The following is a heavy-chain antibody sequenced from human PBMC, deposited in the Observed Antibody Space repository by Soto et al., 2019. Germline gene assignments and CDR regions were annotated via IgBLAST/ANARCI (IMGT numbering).Heavy chain of an antibody. D-gene: IGHD6-19*01. V-gene: IGHV6-1*01. J-gene: IGHJ6*02. CDR3: ARDSVAGPQYYYGMDV. CDR1: GDSVSSNSAA. CDR2: TYYRSKWYN. Sequence: PSQTLSLTCAISGDSVSSNSAAWNWIRQSPSRGLEWLGRTYYRSKWYNDYAVSVKSRITINPDTSKNQFSLQLNSVTPEDTAFFYCARDSVAGPQYYYGMDVWGRGTTVTVSS.